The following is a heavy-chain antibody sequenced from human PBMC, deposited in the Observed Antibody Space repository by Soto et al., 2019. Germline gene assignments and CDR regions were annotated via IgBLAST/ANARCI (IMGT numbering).Heavy chain of an antibody. CDR1: GGTFSGHA. CDR3: ARGLNLGSRIDT. CDR2: LIPLFGTT. V-gene: IGHV1-69*06. J-gene: IGHJ5*01. Sequence: QVQLVQSGAEVRKPGSSVKVSCEASGGTFSGHAISWVRQAPGQGPEWMGGLIPLFGTTQHAQRFQGRLPITADKSTTTAYTELTNKRFEDTGINYFARGLNLGSRIDTWSDGTQVT. D-gene: IGHD1-26*01.